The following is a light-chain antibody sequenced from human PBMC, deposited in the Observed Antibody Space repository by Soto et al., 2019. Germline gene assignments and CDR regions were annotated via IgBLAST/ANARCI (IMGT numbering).Light chain of an antibody. CDR2: KDS. V-gene: IGLV3-25*02. J-gene: IGLJ3*02. Sequence: SYELTQPPSGSVSPGQTARITFSGDALPKQYAYWYQQKPGQAPVLVIYKDSERPSGIPERFSGSSAVTTVTLTISGVQSEDEADYYCQSADSSGTYLVFGGGTKLTVL. CDR3: QSADSSGTYLV. CDR1: ALPKQY.